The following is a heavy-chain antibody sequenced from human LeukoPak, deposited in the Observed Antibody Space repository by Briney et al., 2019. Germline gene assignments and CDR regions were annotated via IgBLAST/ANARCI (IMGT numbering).Heavy chain of an antibody. CDR2: ISGSDRST. Sequence: GGSLRLSCAASGFTFSSYAMSWVRQAPGKGLEWVSAISGSDRSTYYADSVKGRFTISRDNSKNTLYMQMNSLRAEDTAVYYCAKDDDGSGSYPSFHYWGQGTLVTVSS. J-gene: IGHJ4*02. CDR3: AKDDDGSGSYPSFHY. CDR1: GFTFSSYA. D-gene: IGHD3-10*01. V-gene: IGHV3-23*01.